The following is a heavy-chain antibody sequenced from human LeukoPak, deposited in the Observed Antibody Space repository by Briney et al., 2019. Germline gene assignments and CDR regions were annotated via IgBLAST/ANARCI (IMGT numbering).Heavy chain of an antibody. Sequence: PSQTLSLTCTVSGGSISSGDYYWSWIRQPPGKGPEWIGYIYYSGSTNYNPSLKSRVTISVDTSKNQFSLKLSSVTAADTAVYYCARSLGGYNWHYWGQGTLVTVSS. CDR2: IYYSGST. V-gene: IGHV4-61*08. D-gene: IGHD5-12*01. CDR1: GGSISSGDYY. J-gene: IGHJ4*02. CDR3: ARSLGGYNWHY.